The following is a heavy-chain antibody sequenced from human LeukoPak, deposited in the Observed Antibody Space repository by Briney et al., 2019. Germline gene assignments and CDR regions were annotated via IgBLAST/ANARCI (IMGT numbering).Heavy chain of an antibody. D-gene: IGHD2-21*02. CDR2: LSYSGST. V-gene: IGHV4-59*08. CDR1: GASVNSYY. CDR3: ARKSPMTLGFFDY. Sequence: PSETLSLTCTVSGASVNSYYWNWIRQAPGKGLEWIGYLSYSGSTNYNPSLMSRVTISVDTSKNQFSLKLTSVTAADTVVYYCARKSPMTLGFFDYWGQGALVTVSS. J-gene: IGHJ4*02.